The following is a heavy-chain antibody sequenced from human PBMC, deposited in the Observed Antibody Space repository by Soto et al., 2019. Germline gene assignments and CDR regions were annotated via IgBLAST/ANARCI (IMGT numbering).Heavy chain of an antibody. V-gene: IGHV3-23*01. CDR2: ISGSGGLI. D-gene: IGHD5-12*01. J-gene: IGHJ5*01. CDR3: AKDRSGFESCFDS. Sequence: EVQLLESGGGLVQPGGSLRLSCAASGLTFSSSAMNWVRQAPGKGLEWVSAISGSGGLIYYADSVKGRFTISRDNSKNTLYLQMNSLRAEDTAVYYCAKDRSGFESCFDSWGQGTLVTFSS. CDR1: GLTFSSSA.